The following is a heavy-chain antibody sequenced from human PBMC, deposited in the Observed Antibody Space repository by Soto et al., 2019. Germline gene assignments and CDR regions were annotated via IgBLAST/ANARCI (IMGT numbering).Heavy chain of an antibody. Sequence: PGGSLRLSCAASGFPFSSYGMHWVRQAPGKGLEWVAVISYDGSNKYYADSVKGRFTISRDNSENTLYLQMNSLRAEDTAVYYCAKDPYSNTKNYYYGMDVWGQGTTVTVSS. J-gene: IGHJ6*02. D-gene: IGHD2-15*01. CDR3: AKDPYSNTKNYYYGMDV. CDR2: ISYDGSNK. CDR1: GFPFSSYG. V-gene: IGHV3-30*18.